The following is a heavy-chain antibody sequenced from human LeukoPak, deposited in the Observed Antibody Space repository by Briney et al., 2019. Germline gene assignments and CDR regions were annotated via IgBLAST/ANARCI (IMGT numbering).Heavy chain of an antibody. V-gene: IGHV3-30*02. CDR2: IRYDGSNK. CDR1: GFTFSSYG. Sequence: PGGSLRLSCAASGFTFSSYGMHWVRQAPGKGLEWVAFIRYDGSNKYYADSVKGRFTISRDNSKNTLYLQMNSLRAEDTAVYYCANWYYDSSGKDYWGQGTLVTVSS. D-gene: IGHD3-22*01. J-gene: IGHJ4*02. CDR3: ANWYYDSSGKDY.